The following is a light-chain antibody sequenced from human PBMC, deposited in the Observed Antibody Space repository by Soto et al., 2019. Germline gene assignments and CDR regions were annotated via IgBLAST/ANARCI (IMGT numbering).Light chain of an antibody. CDR3: QSYDSSLSGSYV. J-gene: IGLJ1*01. V-gene: IGLV1-47*02. Sequence: QSVLTQPPSASGTPGQRVTISCSGRSANIGNNYVCWYQQLPGTAPKLLIYSNNQRPSGVPDRFSGSKSGTSASLAITGLQAEDEADYYCQSYDSSLSGSYVFGTGTKVTVL. CDR1: SANIGNNY. CDR2: SNN.